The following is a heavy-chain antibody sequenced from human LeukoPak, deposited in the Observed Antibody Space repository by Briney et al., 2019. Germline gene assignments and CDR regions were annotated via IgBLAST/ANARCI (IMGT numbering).Heavy chain of an antibody. CDR3: ARDETVHYDILTGYYLSAFDI. V-gene: IGHV3-9*01. CDR1: GFTFDDYA. CDR2: ISWNSGSI. D-gene: IGHD3-9*01. Sequence: GRSLRLSCAASGFTFDDYAMHWVRQAPGKGLEWVSGISWNSGSIGYADSVKGRFTISRDNAKNSLYLQMNSLRAEDTAVYYCARDETVHYDILTGYYLSAFDIWGQGTMVTVSS. J-gene: IGHJ3*02.